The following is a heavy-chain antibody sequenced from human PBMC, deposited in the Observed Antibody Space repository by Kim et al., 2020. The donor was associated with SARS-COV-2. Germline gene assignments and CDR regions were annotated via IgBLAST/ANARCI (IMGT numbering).Heavy chain of an antibody. D-gene: IGHD3-10*01. J-gene: IGHJ5*02. CDR1: GFTFSSYG. CDR3: AKDRGGFPWFDP. Sequence: GGSLRLSCATSGFTFSSYGMHWVRQAPGKGLEWVAVISYDGSNKYYADSVKGRFTISRDNSKNTLYLQMNSLRAEDTAVYYCAKDRGGFPWFDPWGQGTLVTVSS. V-gene: IGHV3-30*18. CDR2: ISYDGSNK.